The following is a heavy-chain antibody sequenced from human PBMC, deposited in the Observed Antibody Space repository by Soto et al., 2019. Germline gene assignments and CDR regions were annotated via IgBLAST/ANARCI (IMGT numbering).Heavy chain of an antibody. V-gene: IGHV4-61*01. D-gene: IGHD2-21*02. J-gene: IGHJ4*02. CDR1: GASVNSDNSY. CDR3: ASQRYCDDDCYLFDY. Sequence: SETLSLTCTVSGASVNSDNSYWTWIRQPPGKGLEWLGYISYSGNTDYNPSLDSRLTISVDTSKNQFSLKLTSATAADMAVYYCASQRYCDDDCYLFDYWGQGTLVTVSS. CDR2: ISYSGNT.